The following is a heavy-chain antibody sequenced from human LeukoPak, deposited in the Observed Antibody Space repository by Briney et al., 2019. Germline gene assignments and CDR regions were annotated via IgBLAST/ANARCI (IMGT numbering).Heavy chain of an antibody. J-gene: IGHJ4*02. D-gene: IGHD1-7*01. CDR3: AREGELGHSDY. CDR2: IGTAGDT. CDR1: GFTFSSYD. V-gene: IGHV3-13*01. Sequence: GGSLRLSCAASGFTFSSYDMHWVRQATGKGLEWVSAIGTAGDTYYPGSVKGRLTISRENAKNSLYPQMNSLRAGDTAVYYCAREGELGHSDYWGQGTLVTVSS.